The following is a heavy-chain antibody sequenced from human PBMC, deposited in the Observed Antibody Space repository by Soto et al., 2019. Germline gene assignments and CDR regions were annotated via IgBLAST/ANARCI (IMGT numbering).Heavy chain of an antibody. J-gene: IGHJ6*02. Sequence: SETLSLTCTVSGGSISSYYWSWIRQPPGKGLEWIGYIYYSGSTNYNPSLKSRVTISVDTSKNQFSLKLSSVTAADTAVYYCARQASYGYSSSWVYYYYGMDVWGQGTTVTVSS. CDR2: IYYSGST. D-gene: IGHD6-13*01. CDR3: ARQASYGYSSSWVYYYYGMDV. V-gene: IGHV4-59*01. CDR1: GGSISSYY.